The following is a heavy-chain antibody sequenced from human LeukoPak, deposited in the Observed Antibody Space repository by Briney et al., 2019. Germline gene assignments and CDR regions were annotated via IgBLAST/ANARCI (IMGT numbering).Heavy chain of an antibody. V-gene: IGHV3-7*01. CDR1: GFTFSSYW. CDR3: ARVRYYSSTSCYPGVYYFDY. D-gene: IGHD2-2*01. CDR2: IKQDGSEK. J-gene: IGHJ4*02. Sequence: GGSLRLSCAASGFTFSSYWMSWVRQAPGKGLEWVANIKQDGSEKYYVDSVKGRFTISRDNAKNSLYLQMNSLRAEDTAVYYCARVRYYSSTSCYPGVYYFDYWGQGTLVTVSS.